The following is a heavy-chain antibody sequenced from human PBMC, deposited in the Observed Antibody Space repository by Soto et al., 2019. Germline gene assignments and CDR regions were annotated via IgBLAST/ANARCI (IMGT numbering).Heavy chain of an antibody. J-gene: IGHJ6*02. V-gene: IGHV1-2*02. CDR3: AREDCSGGSCYHYYGMDV. Sequence: ASVKVSCKASGYTFTGYYMHCVRQAPGQGLEWMGWINPNSGGTNYAQKFQGRVTMTRDTSISTAYMELSRLRSDDTAVYYCAREDCSGGSCYHYYGMDVWGQGTTVTVSS. CDR2: INPNSGGT. CDR1: GYTFTGYY. D-gene: IGHD2-15*01.